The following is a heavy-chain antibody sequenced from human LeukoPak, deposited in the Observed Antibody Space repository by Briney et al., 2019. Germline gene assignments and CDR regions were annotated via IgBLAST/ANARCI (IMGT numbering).Heavy chain of an antibody. D-gene: IGHD3-22*01. CDR2: INPNSCGT. Sequence: ASVKVSCKASGYTFTGYYMHWVRQAPRQGLEWMGWINPNSCGTNHAQKFQGRVTMTRDTSISTAYMELSRLRSDDTAVYYCARGPIGYDSNGYLNWFDPWGQGTLVPVSS. CDR1: GYTFTGYY. CDR3: ARGPIGYDSNGYLNWFDP. J-gene: IGHJ5*02. V-gene: IGHV1-2*02.